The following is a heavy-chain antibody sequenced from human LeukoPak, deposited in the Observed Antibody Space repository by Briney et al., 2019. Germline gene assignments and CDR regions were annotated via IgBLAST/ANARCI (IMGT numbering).Heavy chain of an antibody. J-gene: IGHJ3*02. D-gene: IGHD3-3*01. V-gene: IGHV1-2*02. Sequence: ASVKVSCKTSGYSFVDYSIHWVRQAPGQGLEWMGWINPNSGGTNYAQKFQGRVTMTRDTSISTAYMDLSRLRSDDTAVYYCARGGAGAYYDFWSGSDDFDIWGQGTMVTVSS. CDR1: GYSFVDYS. CDR2: INPNSGGT. CDR3: ARGGAGAYYDFWSGSDDFDI.